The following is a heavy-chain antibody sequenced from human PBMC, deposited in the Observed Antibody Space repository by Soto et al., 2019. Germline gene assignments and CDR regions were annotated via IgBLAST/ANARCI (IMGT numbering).Heavy chain of an antibody. D-gene: IGHD4-17*01. Sequence: QVQLQESGPGLVKPSQTLSLTCTVSGGSISSGDYYWSWIRQPPGKGLEWIGYIYYSGSTYYNPSLKSRLTISVEKSKNQFSLKLNSVTAADTAVYYCAAVAWPDYGGYYFDYWGQGTLVTVSS. CDR2: IYYSGST. J-gene: IGHJ4*02. CDR3: AAVAWPDYGGYYFDY. CDR1: GGSISSGDYY. V-gene: IGHV4-30-4*01.